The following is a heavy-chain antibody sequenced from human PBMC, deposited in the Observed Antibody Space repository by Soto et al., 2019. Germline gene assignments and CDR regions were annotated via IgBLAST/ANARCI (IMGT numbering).Heavy chain of an antibody. V-gene: IGHV1-18*01. CDR1: GYTFTSYG. CDR2: ISAYNGNT. CDR3: ARVRRDKDWFDP. Sequence: ASVKVSCKASGYTFTSYGISWVRQAPGQGLEWMGWISAYNGNTNYAQKLQGRVTMTTDTSTSTAYMELRSLRSDDTAVYYCARVRRDKDWFDPWGQGALVTVSS. J-gene: IGHJ5*02.